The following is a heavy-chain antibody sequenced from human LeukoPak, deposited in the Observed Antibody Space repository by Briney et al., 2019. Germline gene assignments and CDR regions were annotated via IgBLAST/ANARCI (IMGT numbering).Heavy chain of an antibody. Sequence: GGSLRLSCAASGFTFSSYGMSWVRQAPGKGLEWVSAISGSGGSTYYADSVKGRFTISRDNSKNTLYLQMNSLRAEDTAVYYCAKDQKYMVRGPLDYWGQGTLVTVSS. CDR1: GFTFSSYG. CDR2: ISGSGGST. CDR3: AKDQKYMVRGPLDY. V-gene: IGHV3-23*01. D-gene: IGHD3-10*01. J-gene: IGHJ4*02.